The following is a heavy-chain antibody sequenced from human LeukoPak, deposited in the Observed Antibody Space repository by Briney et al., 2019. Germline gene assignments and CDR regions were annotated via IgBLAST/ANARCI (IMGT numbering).Heavy chain of an antibody. V-gene: IGHV3-30-3*01. CDR1: GFTFSSYA. J-gene: IGHJ6*02. CDR2: ISYDGSNK. CDR3: ARGGCSNGWALGGYYYGMDV. Sequence: QPGGSLRLSCAASGFTFSSYAMHWVRQAPGKGLEWVAVISYDGSNKYYADSVKGRFTISRDNSKNTLYLQMNSLRAEDTAVYYCARGGCSNGWALGGYYYGMDVWGQGTTVTVSS. D-gene: IGHD6-19*01.